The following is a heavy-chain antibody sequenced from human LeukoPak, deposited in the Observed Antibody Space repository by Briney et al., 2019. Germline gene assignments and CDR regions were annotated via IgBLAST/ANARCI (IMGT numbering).Heavy chain of an antibody. D-gene: IGHD1-1*01. CDR3: ARDQYNWNDGYSHYYMDV. CDR2: IKHVGSDK. Sequence: PGGSLRLSCAASGFTFSGYSMSWVRQTPGKGLEWVANIKHVGSDKYFEDSVKGRFTISRDNAKSSLYLQMNSLRAEDTAVYYCARDQYNWNDGYSHYYMDVWGKGTTVTVSS. J-gene: IGHJ6*03. V-gene: IGHV3-7*01. CDR1: GFTFSGYS.